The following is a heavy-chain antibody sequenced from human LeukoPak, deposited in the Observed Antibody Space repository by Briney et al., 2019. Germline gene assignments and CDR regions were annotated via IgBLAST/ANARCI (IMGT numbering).Heavy chain of an antibody. Sequence: PSETLSLTCSVSGGSVSSFFWCWIRQPAGRELEWLGRMFANGNANYNPSLKSRISMSVDTSKSQFSLTLTSVTAADTAIYYCARDIVAASSDGFDVWGQGTTVIVSS. CDR1: GGSVSSFF. V-gene: IGHV4-4*07. CDR3: ARDIVAASSDGFDV. J-gene: IGHJ3*01. CDR2: MFANGNA. D-gene: IGHD2-21*01.